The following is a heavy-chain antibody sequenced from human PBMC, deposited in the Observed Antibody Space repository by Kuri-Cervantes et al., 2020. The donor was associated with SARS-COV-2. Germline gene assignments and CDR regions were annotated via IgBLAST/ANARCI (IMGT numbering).Heavy chain of an antibody. Sequence: GGSLRLSCAASGFTFSDYYMSWIRQAPGKGLEWVSYISSSGSTIYYTDSVKGRFTISRDNAKNSLYLQMNSLRAEDTAVYYCARGAHDYYYYGMDVWGQGTTVTVSS. CDR1: GFTFSDYY. CDR3: ARGAHDYYYYGMDV. J-gene: IGHJ6*02. V-gene: IGHV3-11*01. CDR2: ISSSGSTI.